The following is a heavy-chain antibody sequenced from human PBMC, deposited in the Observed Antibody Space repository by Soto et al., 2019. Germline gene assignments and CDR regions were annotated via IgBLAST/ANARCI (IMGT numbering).Heavy chain of an antibody. Sequence: VGSLRLSCAASGFTFSRYWMSWVRQAPGKGLEWVANIKQDGSEESYVDSVRGRFTVSRDNAKNSLYLQMNSLRAEDTAVYYCVRDVIGFWSGYYTGCFDYWGQGILVTV. V-gene: IGHV3-7*01. CDR1: GFTFSRYW. J-gene: IGHJ4*01. D-gene: IGHD3-3*01. CDR3: VRDVIGFWSGYYTGCFDY. CDR2: IKQDGSEE.